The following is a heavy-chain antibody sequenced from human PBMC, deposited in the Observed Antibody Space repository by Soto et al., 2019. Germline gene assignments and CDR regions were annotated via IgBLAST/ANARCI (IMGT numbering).Heavy chain of an antibody. CDR1: GFTFSSYD. V-gene: IGHV3-13*04. Sequence: GGALRLSCSASGFTFSSYDMHWVRQGTGKGLEWVSAIGTTGDTYYAGSVKGRFTISRENAKNSLYLQMNSLRAGDTAIYFCARAIGPTLFDYWGQGTLVTVSS. CDR3: ARAIGPTLFDY. CDR2: IGTTGDT. J-gene: IGHJ4*02. D-gene: IGHD3-22*01.